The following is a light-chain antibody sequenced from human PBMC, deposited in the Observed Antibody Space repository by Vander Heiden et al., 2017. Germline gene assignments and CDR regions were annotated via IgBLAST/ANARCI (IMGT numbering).Light chain of an antibody. Sequence: QPVLPHPPPGPAPPGQRVTISCAGSSSNMGNNYVSWYRQLPGTAPKLLIYDNNKRPSGIPDRFSGSKSGTSATLGITGLQAGDEADYYCGTWDSSLSAGVVFGGGTKLTVL. CDR3: GTWDSSLSAGVV. J-gene: IGLJ2*01. CDR1: SSNMGNNY. CDR2: DNN. V-gene: IGLV1-51*01.